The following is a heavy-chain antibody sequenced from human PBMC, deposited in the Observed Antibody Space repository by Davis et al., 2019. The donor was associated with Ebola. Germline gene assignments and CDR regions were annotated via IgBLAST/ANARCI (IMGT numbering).Heavy chain of an antibody. D-gene: IGHD6-6*01. J-gene: IGHJ6*02. CDR2: IIPILGIA. CDR1: GGTFSSYA. Sequence: SVKVSCKASGGTFSSYAISWVRQAPGQGLEWMGGIIPILGIANYAQKFQGRVTITADKSTSTAYMELSSLRSEDTAVYYCARGIAARFGMDVWGQGTTVTVSS. V-gene: IGHV1-69*10. CDR3: ARGIAARFGMDV.